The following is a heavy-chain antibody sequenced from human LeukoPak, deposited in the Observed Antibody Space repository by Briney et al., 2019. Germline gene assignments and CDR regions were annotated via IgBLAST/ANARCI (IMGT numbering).Heavy chain of an antibody. CDR3: ARSDPDSSWYLFDY. CDR1: GYTFTSYD. Sequence: GASVKVSCKASGYTFTSYDINWVRQATGQGLEWMGWMNPNSGNTGYAQKFQGRVTITRDTSASTAYMELSSLRSEDTAVYYCARSDPDSSWYLFDYWGQGTLVTVSS. J-gene: IGHJ4*02. V-gene: IGHV1-8*01. D-gene: IGHD6-13*01. CDR2: MNPNSGNT.